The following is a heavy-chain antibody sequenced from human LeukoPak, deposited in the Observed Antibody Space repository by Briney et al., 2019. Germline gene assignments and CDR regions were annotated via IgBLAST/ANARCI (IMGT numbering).Heavy chain of an antibody. J-gene: IGHJ3*02. D-gene: IGHD1-26*01. CDR3: TKDGGSGSYFALDI. Sequence: GGSLRLSCAASGFTFSSYAMSWVRQAPGKGLEWVSAISGSGGSTYYADSVKGRFAFSRDNSKNTLYLQMSSLRPEDTAVYFCTKDGGSGSYFALDIWGQGTMVTVSS. CDR2: ISGSGGST. CDR1: GFTFSSYA. V-gene: IGHV3-23*01.